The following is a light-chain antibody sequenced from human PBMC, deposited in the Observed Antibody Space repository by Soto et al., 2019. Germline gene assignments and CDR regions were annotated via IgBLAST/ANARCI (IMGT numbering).Light chain of an antibody. CDR1: QTVSSN. CDR3: QQYNNWPLT. V-gene: IGKV3-15*01. Sequence: EIVMTQSPATLSVSPGGRATLSCRASQTVSSNLAWYQQKPGQAPRLLIYGASTRATGIPARFSGSGSGTEFTLSISSLQSEDFAVYYCQQYNNWPLTFGGGTKGDIK. J-gene: IGKJ4*01. CDR2: GAS.